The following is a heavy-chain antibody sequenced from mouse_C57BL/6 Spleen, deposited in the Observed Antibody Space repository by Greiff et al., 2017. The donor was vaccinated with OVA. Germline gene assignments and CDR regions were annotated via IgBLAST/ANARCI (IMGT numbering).Heavy chain of an antibody. V-gene: IGHV1-53*01. J-gene: IGHJ4*01. CDR2: INPCNSGT. D-gene: IGHD1-1*01. CDR1: GYTFTSYW. CDR3: ARMRTVHYYGMAD. Sequence: QVQLQQPGSELVKPGASVKLSCKASGYTFTSYWMHWVKQRPGQGLEWIGNINPCNSGTNYNEKFKSKSTLTVDKSSSTAYMQLSSLTSEDYAVSECARMRTVHYYGMADWGQGTSVTVSS.